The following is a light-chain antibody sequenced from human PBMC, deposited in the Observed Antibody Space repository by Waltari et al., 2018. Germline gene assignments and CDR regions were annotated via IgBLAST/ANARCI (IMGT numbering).Light chain of an antibody. V-gene: IGKV3-15*01. CDR1: QSVRTN. CDR3: QQYNNWPPWT. CDR2: GAS. Sequence: DIVMTQSPDSLSVSPGEGATVSCRASQSVRTNVAWYQQTPGQAPRLLIYGASTRATGIPDRFSGSGSGTEFILTISSLQSEDFAVYYCQQYNNWPPWTFGQGTKVEIK. J-gene: IGKJ1*01.